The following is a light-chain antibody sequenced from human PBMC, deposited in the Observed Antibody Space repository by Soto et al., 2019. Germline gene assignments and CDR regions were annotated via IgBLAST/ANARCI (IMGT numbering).Light chain of an antibody. CDR2: GAS. CDR3: QRYGSSPT. V-gene: IGKV3-20*01. J-gene: IGKJ4*01. CDR1: QSVSSSY. Sequence: EIVLTQSPGTLSLSPGERATLSCRASQSVSSSYLAWYQQKPGQAPRFLIYGASSRATGIPDRFSGSGSGTDFTLTISRLEPEDFAVYYCQRYGSSPTFGGGTMVEIK.